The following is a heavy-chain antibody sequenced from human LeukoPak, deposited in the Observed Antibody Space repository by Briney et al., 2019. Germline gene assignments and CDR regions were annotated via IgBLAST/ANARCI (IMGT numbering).Heavy chain of an antibody. CDR2: IYTSGSS. V-gene: IGHV4-4*07. Sequence: PSETLSLTCTVSGGSISSYYWSWIRQPAGKGLEWIGRIYTSGSSNYKPSLTSRVTMSVDPSKNHFSLKLSSVTAAHTAVYYCARDWVWQWLVPGYNWFDPCGQGTLVTVSS. J-gene: IGHJ5*02. CDR1: GGSISSYY. D-gene: IGHD6-19*01. CDR3: ARDWVWQWLVPGYNWFDP.